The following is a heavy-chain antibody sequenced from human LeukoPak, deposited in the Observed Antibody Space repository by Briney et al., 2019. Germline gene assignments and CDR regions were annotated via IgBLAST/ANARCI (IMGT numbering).Heavy chain of an antibody. V-gene: IGHV3-53*01. Sequence: LGGSLRLSCAASGFTVSSNYMSWVRQAPGKGLEWVSVIYSGGSTYYADSVKGRFTISRDNAKNSLYLQMNSLRAEDTAVYYCARARYGSGSYYFDYWGQGTLVTVSS. D-gene: IGHD3-10*01. CDR1: GFTVSSNY. J-gene: IGHJ4*02. CDR2: IYSGGST. CDR3: ARARYGSGSYYFDY.